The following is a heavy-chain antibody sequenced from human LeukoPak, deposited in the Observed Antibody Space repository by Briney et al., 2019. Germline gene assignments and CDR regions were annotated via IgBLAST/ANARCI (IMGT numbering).Heavy chain of an antibody. Sequence: SETLSLTCTVSGGSISSGDYYWSWIRQPPGKGLEWIGYIYYSGSTYYNPSLKSRVTISVDTSKNQFSLKLSSVTAADTAVYYCARARGYCSSTSCYRGDAFDIWGQGTMVTVSS. D-gene: IGHD2-2*01. V-gene: IGHV4-30-4*08. J-gene: IGHJ3*02. CDR2: IYYSGST. CDR3: ARARGYCSSTSCYRGDAFDI. CDR1: GGSISSGDYY.